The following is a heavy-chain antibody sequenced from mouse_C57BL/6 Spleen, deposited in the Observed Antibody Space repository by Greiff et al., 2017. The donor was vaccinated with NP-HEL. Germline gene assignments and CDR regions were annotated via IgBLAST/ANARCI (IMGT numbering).Heavy chain of an antibody. CDR1: GFTFSDYG. CDR3: ARPYYGNYDWYFDV. V-gene: IGHV5-17*01. D-gene: IGHD2-10*01. Sequence: EVQVVESGGGLVKPGGSLKLSCAASGFTFSDYGMHWVRQAPEKGLEWVAYISSGSSTIYYAATVKGRFTISRDNAKNTLFLQMTSLRSEDTAMYYCARPYYGNYDWYFDVWGTGTTVTVSS. CDR2: ISSGSSTI. J-gene: IGHJ1*03.